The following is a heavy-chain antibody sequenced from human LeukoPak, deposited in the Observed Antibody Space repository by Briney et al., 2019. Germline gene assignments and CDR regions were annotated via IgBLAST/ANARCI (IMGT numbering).Heavy chain of an antibody. CDR1: GFTFSSYA. V-gene: IGHV3-23*01. D-gene: IGHD6-6*01. CDR2: ISGSGDNT. CDR3: AKWKYSNSGIDDY. Sequence: GGFLRLSCAASGFTFSSYAMSWVRQVPGKGLEWVSVISGSGDNTYYADSVKGRFTISRDNSKNMLYLQMNSLRAEDTAVYYCAKWKYSNSGIDDYWGQGTLVTVSS. J-gene: IGHJ4*02.